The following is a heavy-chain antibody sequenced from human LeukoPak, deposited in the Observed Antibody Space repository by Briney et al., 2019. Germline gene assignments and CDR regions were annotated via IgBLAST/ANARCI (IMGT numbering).Heavy chain of an antibody. J-gene: IGHJ2*01. CDR2: IKQDGSEK. CDR1: GFTFSSYW. CDR3: ATDLVHPRSWYFDL. D-gene: IGHD2-2*01. Sequence: GGSLRLSCAASGFTFSSYWMSWVRQAPGKGLEWVANIKQDGSEKYYVDSVKGRFTISRDNAKNSLYLQMNSLRAEDTAVYYCATDLVHPRSWYFDLWGRGTLVTVSS. V-gene: IGHV3-7*01.